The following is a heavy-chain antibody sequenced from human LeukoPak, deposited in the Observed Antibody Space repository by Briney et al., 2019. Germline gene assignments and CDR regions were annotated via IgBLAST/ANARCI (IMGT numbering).Heavy chain of an antibody. CDR2: ISAYNGNT. CDR3: ARMPWSDRYSYGPGDYYLDY. Sequence: VASVKVSCKASGYTFTSYGISWVRQAPGQGLEWMGWISAYNGNTNYAQKLQGRVTMTTDASTSTAYMELRSLRSDDTAVYYCARMPWSDRYSYGPGDYYLDYWGQGTLVTVSS. D-gene: IGHD5-18*01. V-gene: IGHV1-18*01. J-gene: IGHJ4*02. CDR1: GYTFTSYG.